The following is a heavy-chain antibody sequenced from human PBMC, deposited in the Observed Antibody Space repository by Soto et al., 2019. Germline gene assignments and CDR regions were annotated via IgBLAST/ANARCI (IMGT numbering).Heavy chain of an antibody. D-gene: IGHD1-26*01. CDR2: TYYTERT. CDR1: DDSIGYHY. V-gene: IGHV4-59*11. CDR3: ARARELYYFDS. J-gene: IGHJ4*02. Sequence: SETLSLTCTVSDDSIGYHYWSWIRQPPGKGLEWIAYTYYTERTDYNPSLKSRATISVDTTKNQFSLKLSSVTAADTAVYYCARARELYYFDSWGQGTLVTVS.